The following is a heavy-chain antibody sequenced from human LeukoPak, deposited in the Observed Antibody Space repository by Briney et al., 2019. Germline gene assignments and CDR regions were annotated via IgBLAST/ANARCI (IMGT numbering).Heavy chain of an antibody. D-gene: IGHD5-24*01. Sequence: PSETLSLTCTVSGYSISSGYYWGWIRQPRGKGLEWIGSIYHSGSTYYNPSLKSRVTISVDTSKNQFSLKLSSVTAADTAVYYCARVNIQGNRDGYNYNWFDPWGQGTLVTVSS. CDR2: IYHSGST. J-gene: IGHJ5*02. V-gene: IGHV4-38-2*02. CDR3: ARVNIQGNRDGYNYNWFDP. CDR1: GYSISSGYY.